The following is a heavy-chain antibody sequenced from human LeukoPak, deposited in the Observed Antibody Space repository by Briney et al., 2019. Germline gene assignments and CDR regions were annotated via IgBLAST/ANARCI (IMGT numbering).Heavy chain of an antibody. CDR1: GYTFTSYD. Sequence: ASVKVSCKASGYTFTSYDINWVRQATGQGLEWMGWMNPNSGNTGYAQKFQGRVTMTRDTSTNTVYTELSSLRSDDTAVYYCARDYYGGHNLYNFDLWGQGTRVIVSS. J-gene: IGHJ4*02. V-gene: IGHV1-8*01. D-gene: IGHD3-10*01. CDR3: ARDYYGGHNLYNFDL. CDR2: MNPNSGNT.